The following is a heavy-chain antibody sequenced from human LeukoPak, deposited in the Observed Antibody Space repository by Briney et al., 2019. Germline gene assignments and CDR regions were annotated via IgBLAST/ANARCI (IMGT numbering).Heavy chain of an antibody. Sequence: ASVKVSCKASGYTFTSYDVNWVRQATGQGLEWMGWMNPNSGNTGYAQKFQGRVTITRNTSISTAYMELSSLRSEDTAVYYCARAGYRNRANDYWGQGTLVTVSS. J-gene: IGHJ4*02. D-gene: IGHD4/OR15-4a*01. CDR3: ARAGYRNRANDY. CDR2: MNPNSGNT. CDR1: GYTFTSYD. V-gene: IGHV1-8*03.